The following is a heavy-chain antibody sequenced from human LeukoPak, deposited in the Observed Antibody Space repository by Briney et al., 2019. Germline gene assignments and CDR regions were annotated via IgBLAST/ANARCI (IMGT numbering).Heavy chain of an antibody. CDR3: ARLFTFDSY. V-gene: IGHV3-53*01. CDR2: IYSGGST. D-gene: IGHD3-9*01. CDR1: GFTFSSYA. Sequence: PGGSLRLSCAASGFTFSSYAMTWVRQAPGKGLEWVSVIYSGGSTYYADSVKGRFTISRDNSKNTLYLQMNSLRAEDTAVYYCARLFTFDSYWGQGTLVTVSS. J-gene: IGHJ4*02.